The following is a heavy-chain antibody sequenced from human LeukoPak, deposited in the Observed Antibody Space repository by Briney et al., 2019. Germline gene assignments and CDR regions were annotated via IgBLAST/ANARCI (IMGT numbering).Heavy chain of an antibody. J-gene: IGHJ4*02. CDR2: ISAYNGNT. Sequence: VASVKVSCKASGYTFTSYGIRWVRQAPGQGLEWMGWISAYNGNTNYAQKLQGRVTMTTDTSTSTAYMELRSLRSDDTAVYYCARTRLGYCSSTSCQRLDYWGQGTLVTVSS. D-gene: IGHD2-2*03. V-gene: IGHV1-18*01. CDR3: ARTRLGYCSSTSCQRLDY. CDR1: GYTFTSYG.